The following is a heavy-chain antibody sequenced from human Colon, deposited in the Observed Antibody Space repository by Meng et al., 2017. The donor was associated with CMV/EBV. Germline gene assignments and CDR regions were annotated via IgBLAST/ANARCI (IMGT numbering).Heavy chain of an antibody. Sequence: GSLRLSCIVSGGPVSDSSYYWSWIRQAPGRRLEWIGYIYYSGSTNHNPSLKSRVTVSPDKTKNQVSLRLTSVTAADTAVYYCARDDSSTWHRNFDLWGQGMLVTVPQ. CDR1: GGPVSDSSYY. CDR3: ARDDSSTWHRNFDL. V-gene: IGHV4-61*01. D-gene: IGHD6-13*01. J-gene: IGHJ4*02. CDR2: IYYSGST.